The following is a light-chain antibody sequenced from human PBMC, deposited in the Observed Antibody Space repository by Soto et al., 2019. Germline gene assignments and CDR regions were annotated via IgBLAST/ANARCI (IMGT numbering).Light chain of an antibody. J-gene: IGKJ5*01. CDR2: AAS. CDR1: QGISSY. V-gene: IGKV1-39*01. CDR3: QQSYSDPPIT. Sequence: IKLNQSPSSLSASVGDRVTXXXXXSQGISSYLAWYQQKPGKAPKLLIYAASTLQSGVPSRFSGSGSGTDFTLTISSLQPEDFATYYCQQSYSDPPITFGQGRLLEV.